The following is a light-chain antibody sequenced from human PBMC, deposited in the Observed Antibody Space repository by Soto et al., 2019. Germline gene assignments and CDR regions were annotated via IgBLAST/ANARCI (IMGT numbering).Light chain of an antibody. CDR3: QQYGGSPIT. Sequence: EIVLTQSPATLSLSPGERATLSCRASQSVSSYLAWYQQKPGQAPRLLTYDASNRATGIPARFSGSGSGTDFTLTITRLEPEDFALYYCQQYGGSPITFGLGTRLEIK. CDR2: DAS. V-gene: IGKV3-11*01. J-gene: IGKJ5*01. CDR1: QSVSSY.